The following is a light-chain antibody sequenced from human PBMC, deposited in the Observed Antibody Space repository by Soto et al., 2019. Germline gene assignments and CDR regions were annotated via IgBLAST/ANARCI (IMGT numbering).Light chain of an antibody. Sequence: QSVLSQLGSVSGSPGRSITISCTGTSSDVWSYNLVSWYQQHPGKAPKLMIYEGSKRPSGVSNPFSGSKSGNTASLTISVLQSEDEADYYCCSYAGSSPYVFGTGTRSPS. CDR3: CSYAGSSPYV. J-gene: IGLJ1*01. CDR2: EGS. V-gene: IGLV2-23*01. CDR1: SSDVWSYNL.